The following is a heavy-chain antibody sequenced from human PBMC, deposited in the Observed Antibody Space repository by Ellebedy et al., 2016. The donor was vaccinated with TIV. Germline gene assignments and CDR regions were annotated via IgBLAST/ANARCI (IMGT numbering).Heavy chain of an antibody. CDR2: INWNGGST. CDR1: GFTFDDYG. V-gene: IGHV3-20*04. CDR3: ASTSGSTGTDY. Sequence: GESLKISCAASGFTFDDYGMSWVRQAPGKGLEWVSGINWNGGSTGYADSVKGRFTISRDNAKNSLYLQMNSLRAEDTALYYCASTSGSTGTDYWGQGTLVTVSS. J-gene: IGHJ4*02. D-gene: IGHD1-26*01.